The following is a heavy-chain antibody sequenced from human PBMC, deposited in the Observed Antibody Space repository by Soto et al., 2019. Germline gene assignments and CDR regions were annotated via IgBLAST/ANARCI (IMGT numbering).Heavy chain of an antibody. CDR2: IYPGDSDT. CDR1: GYSFTNYW. D-gene: IGHD2-21*01. CDR3: ARHVKYSQIDY. V-gene: IGHV5-51*01. Sequence: EVQLVQSGAEVKKPGESLKISCKGFGYSFTNYWVGWVRQMPGKGLECMGIIYPGDSDTRYSPSFQGQVIISADKSINNAYLQWSSLKASDTAMYYCARHVKYSQIDYWGQGTLVTVSS. J-gene: IGHJ4*02.